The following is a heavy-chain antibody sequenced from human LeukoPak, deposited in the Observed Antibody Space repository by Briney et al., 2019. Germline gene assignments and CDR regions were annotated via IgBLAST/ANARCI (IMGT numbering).Heavy chain of an antibody. D-gene: IGHD4-11*01. Sequence: NSSETLSLTCTVSGGSISSGGYYWSWIRQHPGKGLEWIGYIYYSGSTYYNPSLKSRVTISVDTSKNQFSLKLSSVTAADTAVYYCARDDYPRPALGVFDIGGKGKMVTVSS. J-gene: IGHJ3*02. CDR1: GGSISSGGYY. V-gene: IGHV4-31*03. CDR3: ARDDYPRPALGVFDI. CDR2: IYYSGST.